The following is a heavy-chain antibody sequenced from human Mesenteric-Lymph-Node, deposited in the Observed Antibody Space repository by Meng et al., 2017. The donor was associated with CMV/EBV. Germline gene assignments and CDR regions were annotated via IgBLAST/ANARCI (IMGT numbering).Heavy chain of an antibody. J-gene: IGHJ6*02. Sequence: SETLSLTCTVSGVSFSSTSYYWGWIRQPPGKGLEWIGSIYYSGSTYYNPSLKSRVTISVDTSKNQFSLKLNSVTAADTAVYYCARHQDEYNLVDYGMDVWGQGTTVTVSS. CDR1: GVSFSSTSYY. V-gene: IGHV4-39*01. CDR2: IYYSGST. CDR3: ARHQDEYNLVDYGMDV. D-gene: IGHD1-20*01.